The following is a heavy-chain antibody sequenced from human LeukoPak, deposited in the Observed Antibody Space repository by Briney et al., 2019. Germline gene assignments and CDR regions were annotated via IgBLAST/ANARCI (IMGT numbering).Heavy chain of an antibody. CDR1: GGSISSSSYY. CDR2: IYYSGST. V-gene: IGHV4-39*01. J-gene: IGHJ4*02. D-gene: IGHD3-16*01. Sequence: SSETLSLTCTVSGGSISSSSYYWGWIRQPPGRGLEWIGSIYYSGSTYYNPSLKSRVTISVDTSKNQFSLKLSSVTAADTAVYYCARVASITITFGGFDYWGQGTLVTVSS. CDR3: ARVASITITFGGFDY.